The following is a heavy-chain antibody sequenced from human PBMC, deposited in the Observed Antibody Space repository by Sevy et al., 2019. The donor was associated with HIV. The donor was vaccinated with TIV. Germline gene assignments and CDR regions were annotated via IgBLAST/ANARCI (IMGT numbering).Heavy chain of an antibody. V-gene: IGHV1-18*04. CDR3: ARDSYYYDMHSSYRPPDY. D-gene: IGHD3-22*01. CDR1: GYIFTDHY. CDR2: IGVNNGKT. Sequence: ASVKVSCKTSGYIFTDHYINWVRQAPGQGLEWVGWIGVNNGKTNYAARLQARISMTADTSTSTVYMELRTLTSDDTAMYFCARDSYYYDMHSSYRPPDYWGQGTLVTVSS. J-gene: IGHJ4*02.